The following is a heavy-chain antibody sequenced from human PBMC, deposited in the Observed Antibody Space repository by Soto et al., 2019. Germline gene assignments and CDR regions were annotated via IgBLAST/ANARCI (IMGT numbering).Heavy chain of an antibody. CDR3: ARDEYSYGYYYGMDV. CDR2: INPSGGST. CDR1: GYTFTSYY. Sequence: QVQLVQSGAEVKKPGASVKVSCKASGYTFTSYYMHWVRQAPGQGLEWMGIINPSGGSTSYAQKCQGRVTMTRDTSTSTVYMELSSLRSEDTAVYYCARDEYSYGYYYGMDVWGQGTTVTVSS. D-gene: IGHD5-18*01. J-gene: IGHJ6*02. V-gene: IGHV1-46*01.